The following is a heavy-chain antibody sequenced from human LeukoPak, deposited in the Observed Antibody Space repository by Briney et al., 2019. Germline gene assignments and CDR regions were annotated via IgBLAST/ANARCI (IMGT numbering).Heavy chain of an antibody. CDR3: AREDSSGWPDAFDI. J-gene: IGHJ3*02. CDR1: GGSFSGYY. D-gene: IGHD6-19*01. CDR2: INHSGST. Sequence: SETLSLTCAVYGGSFSGYYWSWIRQPPGKGLEWIGEINHSGSTNYNPSLKSRVTISVDTSKNQFSLKLSSVTAADTAVYYCAREDSSGWPDAFDIRGQGTMVTVSS. V-gene: IGHV4-34*01.